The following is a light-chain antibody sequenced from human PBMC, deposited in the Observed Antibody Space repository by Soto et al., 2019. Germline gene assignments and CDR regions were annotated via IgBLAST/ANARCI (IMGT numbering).Light chain of an antibody. CDR3: QQSYSTPWT. CDR2: AAS. V-gene: IGKV1-39*01. J-gene: IGKJ1*01. CDR1: QSISSY. Sequence: DIQMTQSPSSLSASVGDRVTITCRASQSISSYLNWYQQKPGKAPKLLIYAASSLQSGVPSRCSGSGSGTDFTLTISSLQPEDFATYYCQQSYSTPWTFGLGTKVEIK.